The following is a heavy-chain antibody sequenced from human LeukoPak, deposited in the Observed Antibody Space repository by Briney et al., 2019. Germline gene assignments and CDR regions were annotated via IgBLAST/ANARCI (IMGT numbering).Heavy chain of an antibody. CDR1: GFTFSNYW. D-gene: IGHD5-18*01. J-gene: IGHJ4*02. V-gene: IGHV3-23*01. CDR2: ISDSGGST. Sequence: GGSLRLSCAASGFTFSNYWMRWVRQAPGNGLEWVSVISDSGGSTYYADSVKGRFTISRDNSKNTLYLQMNSLRAEDTAVYYCAKFRGYSYGYPFDYWGQGTLVTVSS. CDR3: AKFRGYSYGYPFDY.